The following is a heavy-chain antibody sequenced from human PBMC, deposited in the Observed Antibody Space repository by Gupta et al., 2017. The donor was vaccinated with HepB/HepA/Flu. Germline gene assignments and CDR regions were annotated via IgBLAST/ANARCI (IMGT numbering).Heavy chain of an antibody. V-gene: IGHV5-51*01. D-gene: IGHD1-26*01. J-gene: IGHJ6*02. CDR2: IYPGDSDT. Sequence: EVQLVQSGAEVKKPGESLKISCKGFGDNFTTSWIGWVRQMPEKGLEWMGIIYPGDSDTKYSPSFQGQVTISVDKSISTAYLQWTSLQASDTAIYYCARQKVGLYYFYNGIDVWGQGTTVTVSS. CDR1: GDNFTTSW. CDR3: ARQKVGLYYFYNGIDV.